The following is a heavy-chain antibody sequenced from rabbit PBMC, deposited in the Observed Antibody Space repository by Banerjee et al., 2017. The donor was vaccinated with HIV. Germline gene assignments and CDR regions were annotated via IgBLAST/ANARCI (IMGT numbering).Heavy chain of an antibody. V-gene: IGHV1S40*01. CDR1: GFSFSSSYY. CDR2: IYGGSSDGT. CDR3: ARDGYASDAYNL. D-gene: IGHD6-1*01. J-gene: IGHJ4*01. Sequence: QSLEESGGDLVKPGASLTLTCTASGFSFSSSYYMSWVRQAPGKGLEWIACIYGGSSDGTYYASWAKGRFTISKTSSTTVTLQMTSLTAADTATYFCARDGYASDAYNLWGPGTLVTVS.